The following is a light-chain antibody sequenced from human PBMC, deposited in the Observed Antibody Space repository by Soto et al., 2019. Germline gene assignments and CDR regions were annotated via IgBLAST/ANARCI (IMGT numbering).Light chain of an antibody. CDR1: QSVSSY. V-gene: IGKV3-11*01. CDR3: QQRSNWPVYT. J-gene: IGKJ2*01. CDR2: DAS. Sequence: EIVLTQSPATLSSSPGERATLSCRASQSVSSYLAWYQQKPGQAPRLLIYDASNRATGIPARFSGSGSGTDFTLTISSLEPEDFAVYYCQQRSNWPVYTFGQGTKLEIK.